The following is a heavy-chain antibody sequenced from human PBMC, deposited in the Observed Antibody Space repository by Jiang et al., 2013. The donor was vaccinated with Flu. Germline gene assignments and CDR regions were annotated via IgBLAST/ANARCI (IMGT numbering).Heavy chain of an antibody. Sequence: TCTVSGGSIDSGGYYWTWIRHHPGKGLEWIGYIHHTGGTFYNPSLQSRISMSVDTSKNQFSLRLASVTAADTAVYYCARAELSASFTPNFDDWGQGTQVTVSS. CDR2: IHHTGGT. CDR1: GGSIDSGGYY. V-gene: IGHV4-31*03. CDR3: ARAELSASFTPNFDD. J-gene: IGHJ4*02. D-gene: IGHD2/OR15-2a*01.